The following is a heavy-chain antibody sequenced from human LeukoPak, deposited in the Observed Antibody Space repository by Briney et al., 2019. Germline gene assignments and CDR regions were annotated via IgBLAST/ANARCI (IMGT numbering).Heavy chain of an antibody. CDR3: ARGIAVAAVFDY. CDR1: GYTLTELS. D-gene: IGHD6-19*01. Sequence: ASVKVSCKVSGYTLTELSMHWVRQAPGKGLEWMGGFDPEDGETIYAQKFQGRVTMTEDTSTDTAYMELRSLRSDDTAVYYCARGIAVAAVFDYWGQGTLVTVSS. CDR2: FDPEDGET. V-gene: IGHV1-24*01. J-gene: IGHJ4*02.